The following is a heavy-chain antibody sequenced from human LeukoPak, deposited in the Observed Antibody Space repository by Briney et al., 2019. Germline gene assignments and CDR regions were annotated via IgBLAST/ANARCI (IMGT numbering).Heavy chain of an antibody. Sequence: ASVKVSCKASGYTFNSYAISWVRQAPGQGLEWMGGIIPIFGTANYAQKFQGRVTITADESTSTAYMELSSLRSEDTAVYYCARDPDYVWGSYRPLRYWGQGTLVTVSS. D-gene: IGHD3-16*02. CDR1: GYTFNSYA. V-gene: IGHV1-69*13. CDR2: IIPIFGTA. CDR3: ARDPDYVWGSYRPLRY. J-gene: IGHJ4*02.